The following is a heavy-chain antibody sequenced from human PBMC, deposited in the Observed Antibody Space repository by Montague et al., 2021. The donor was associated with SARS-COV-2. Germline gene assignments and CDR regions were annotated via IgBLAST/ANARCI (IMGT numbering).Heavy chain of an antibody. V-gene: IGHV3-7*03. CDR2: INGDGSAK. Sequence: SLRLSCAASGFNFSTDWMSWVRQAPGKGLEWVANINGDGSAKSYVDSVKGRFTISRDNANNSLYLQMNSLRAEDTAVYYCARDSYTKGDYWGQGTLVSVSS. CDR1: GFNFSTDW. CDR3: ARDSYTKGDY. J-gene: IGHJ4*02. D-gene: IGHD4-11*01.